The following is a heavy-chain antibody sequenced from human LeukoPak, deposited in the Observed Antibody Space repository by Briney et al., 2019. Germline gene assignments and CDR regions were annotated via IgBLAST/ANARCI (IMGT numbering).Heavy chain of an antibody. D-gene: IGHD3-9*01. Sequence: ASETLSLTCTVSGGSISSYYWSWIRQPPGKGLEWIGYIYYSGSTNYNPSLKSRVTISVDTSKNQFSLKLSSVTAADTAVYYCARGILTGYLRMHFDYWGQGTLVTVSS. V-gene: IGHV4-59*01. CDR3: ARGILTGYLRMHFDY. CDR1: GGSISSYY. J-gene: IGHJ4*02. CDR2: IYYSGST.